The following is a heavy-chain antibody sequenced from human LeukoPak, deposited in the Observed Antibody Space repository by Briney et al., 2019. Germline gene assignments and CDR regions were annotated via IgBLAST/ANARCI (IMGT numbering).Heavy chain of an antibody. D-gene: IGHD6-6*01. Sequence: GGSLRLSCAASGFTVSSNYMSWVRQAPGKGLEWVSSIGTSSSYIDYADSVKGRFTISRDNAKNSLYLQMNSLRADDTAAYYCARGSSNIAGRDNWFDPWGQGTLVTVSS. CDR1: GFTVSSNY. CDR3: ARGSSNIAGRDNWFDP. CDR2: IGTSSSYI. V-gene: IGHV3-21*01. J-gene: IGHJ5*02.